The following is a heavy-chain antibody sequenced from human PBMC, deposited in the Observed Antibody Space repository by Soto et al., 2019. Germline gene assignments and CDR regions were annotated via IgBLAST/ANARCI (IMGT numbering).Heavy chain of an antibody. CDR1: GGSGSNSGSS. D-gene: IGHD4-17*01. V-gene: IGHV4-39*02. CDR2: ISYSGNV. Sequence: QLQLRESGPGLGKPSETLSLTCSVSGGSGSNSGSSWAWISQPPGKGLEWIGNISYSGNVFYNPSLKSRVTISVETSKNHFSLKLTSLSAADTAVYFCARRGDYGSGYFDPWGQGTLVTVSS. CDR3: ARRGDYGSGYFDP. J-gene: IGHJ5*02.